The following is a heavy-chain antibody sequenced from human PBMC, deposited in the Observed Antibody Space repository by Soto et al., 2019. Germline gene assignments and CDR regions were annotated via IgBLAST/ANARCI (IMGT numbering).Heavy chain of an antibody. CDR3: ARDSRRQEQLVPTGSGIYYYYYGMDV. Sequence: ASVKVSCKASGYTFTGYYMRWVRQAPGQGLEWMGWINPNSGGTNYAQKFQGWVTMTRDTSIRTAYMELRRLRYDEKAVYYCARDSRRQEQLVPTGSGIYYYYYGMDVWGQGTTVTVSS. J-gene: IGHJ6*02. V-gene: IGHV1-2*04. D-gene: IGHD6-6*01. CDR2: INPNSGGT. CDR1: GYTFTGYY.